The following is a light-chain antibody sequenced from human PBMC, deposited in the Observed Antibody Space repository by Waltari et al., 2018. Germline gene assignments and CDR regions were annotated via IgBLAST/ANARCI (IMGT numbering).Light chain of an antibody. Sequence: DIVMNQSPDSLAVSLGERDTINCKSSQSVLYSSNNKNYLAWFQQKPGQPPKLLIYWASTRESGVPDRFSGSGSGTDFTRTISRLQAEDVAIYFCQQYFSPPLAFGQGTKVEIQ. CDR3: QQYFSPPLA. V-gene: IGKV4-1*01. J-gene: IGKJ1*01. CDR1: QSVLYSSNNKNY. CDR2: WAS.